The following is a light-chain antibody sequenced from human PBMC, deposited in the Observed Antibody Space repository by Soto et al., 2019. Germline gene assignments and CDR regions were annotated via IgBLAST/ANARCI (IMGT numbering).Light chain of an antibody. Sequence: QSALTQPASVSGSPGQSITISCTGTSSDVGGYNYVSWYQQHPGKAPKLMICDVSNRPSGVSNRFSGSKSGSTASLTISGLQAEDEADYYCSSYTSSSTLLYVFGTGTKVTVL. CDR2: DVS. CDR3: SSYTSSSTLLYV. CDR1: SSDVGGYNY. J-gene: IGLJ1*01. V-gene: IGLV2-14*01.